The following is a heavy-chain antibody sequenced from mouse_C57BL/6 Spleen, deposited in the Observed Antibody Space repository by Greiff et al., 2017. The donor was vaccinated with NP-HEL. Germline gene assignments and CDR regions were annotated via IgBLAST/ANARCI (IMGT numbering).Heavy chain of an antibody. V-gene: IGHV1-18*01. Sequence: VQLQQSGPELVKPGASVKIPCKASGYTFTDYNMDWVKQSHGKSLEWIGDINPNNGGTIYNQKFKGKATLTVDKSYSTAYMELRSLTSEDTAVYYCARSGGYDGYYPYYYAMDYWGQGTSVTVSS. D-gene: IGHD2-3*01. J-gene: IGHJ4*01. CDR1: GYTFTDYN. CDR3: ARSGGYDGYYPYYYAMDY. CDR2: INPNNGGT.